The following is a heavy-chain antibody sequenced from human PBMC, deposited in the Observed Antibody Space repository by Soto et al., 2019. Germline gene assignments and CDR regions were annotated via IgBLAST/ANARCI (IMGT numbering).Heavy chain of an antibody. CDR1: GGTITDND. Sequence: SETLSLTCTVHGGTITDNDWGWSRKPPGEGLEWNGERNNSGTTNYNPSLRSQSSLTIDTDKKQYYLKLTSLTAADTAMYYCARGRNEWHLSAQWFDPWGQGTPVTVSS. CDR3: ARGRNEWHLSAQWFDP. D-gene: IGHD3-3*01. J-gene: IGHJ5*02. V-gene: IGHV4-34*01. CDR2: RNNSGTT.